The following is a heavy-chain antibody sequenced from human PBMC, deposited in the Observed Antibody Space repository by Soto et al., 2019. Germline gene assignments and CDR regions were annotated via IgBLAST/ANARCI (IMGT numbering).Heavy chain of an antibody. V-gene: IGHV1-18*01. CDR1: GYIFTNYG. CDR2: ISPYNGNT. J-gene: IGHJ3*02. D-gene: IGHD3-3*01. CDR3: ARDVSIFGLPIAGGAFDI. Sequence: QVQLVQSGAAVKQPGASVRVSCKASGYIFTNYGLSWVRQAPGQGLEWMGWISPYNGNTNYAQKFQGRVTMTTDTSTSTAYMDPRSLRSDDTALYYCARDVSIFGLPIAGGAFDIWGHGTMVTVSS.